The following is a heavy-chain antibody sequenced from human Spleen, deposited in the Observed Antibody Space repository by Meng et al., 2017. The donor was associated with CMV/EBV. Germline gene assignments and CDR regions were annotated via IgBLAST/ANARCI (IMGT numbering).Heavy chain of an antibody. CDR3: ARVFYDDSSGYYPPRGYYFDY. D-gene: IGHD3-22*01. CDR2: INHSGST. J-gene: IGHJ4*02. CDR1: GGSFSGYY. V-gene: IGHV4-34*01. Sequence: QGQLQQWGAGLLEPSETLALTCAVYGGSFSGYYWSWIRQPPGKGLEWIGEINHSGSTNYNPSLKSRVTISVDTSKNQFSLKLSSVTAADTAVYYCARVFYDDSSGYYPPRGYYFDYWGQGTLVTVSS.